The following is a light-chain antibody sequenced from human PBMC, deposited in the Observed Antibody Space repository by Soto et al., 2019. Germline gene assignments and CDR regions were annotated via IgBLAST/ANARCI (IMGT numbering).Light chain of an antibody. CDR1: QGISSH. CDR3: QQLNSFPIT. Sequence: DIQLTQSPSFLSASVGDRVTITCRASQGISSHLAWYQQQPGKAPKLLIYVASTLQSGVPSRFSGSGSGTEFSLTISGLQPEVFASYYCQQLNSFPITLGQGTRLE. CDR2: VAS. J-gene: IGKJ5*01. V-gene: IGKV1-9*01.